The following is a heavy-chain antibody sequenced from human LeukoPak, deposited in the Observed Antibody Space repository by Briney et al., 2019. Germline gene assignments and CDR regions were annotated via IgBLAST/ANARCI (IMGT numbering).Heavy chain of an antibody. CDR2: IYYSGST. D-gene: IGHD3-3*01. J-gene: IGHJ4*02. CDR3: ARHDLGRMSIYGVADTFDY. V-gene: IGHV4-59*01. Sequence: SETLSLTCTVSGGSISSYYWSWVRQPPGKGLEWIGYIYYSGSTNYNPSLKSRVTISVDTSKNQFSLKLSSVTAADTAVYYCARHDLGRMSIYGVADTFDYWGQGTLVTVSS. CDR1: GGSISSYY.